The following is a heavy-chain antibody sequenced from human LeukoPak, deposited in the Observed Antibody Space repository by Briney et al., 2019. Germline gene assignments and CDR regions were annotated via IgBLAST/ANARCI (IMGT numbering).Heavy chain of an antibody. J-gene: IGHJ3*02. CDR2: IYTSGST. D-gene: IGHD3-22*01. Sequence: PSETLSLTCTVSGGSISSYYWSWIRQPAGKGLEWIGRIYTSGSTNYNPSLKSRVTMSVDTSKNQFSLKLSSVTAADTAVYYCARVVSYDSSGYYYGPDALDIWGQGTMVTVSS. CDR3: ARVVSYDSSGYYYGPDALDI. V-gene: IGHV4-4*07. CDR1: GGSISSYY.